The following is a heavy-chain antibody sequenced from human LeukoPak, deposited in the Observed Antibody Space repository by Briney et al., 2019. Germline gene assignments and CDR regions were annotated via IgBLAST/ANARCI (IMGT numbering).Heavy chain of an antibody. CDR1: GYTFTDYY. CDR2: INPNSGGT. V-gene: IGHV1-2*02. J-gene: IGHJ3*02. CDR3: ARVVVAGTFENAFDI. D-gene: IGHD6-19*01. Sequence: SVKVSCKASGYTFTDYYVHWVRQAPGQGLEWMGWINPNSGGTNYAQKFQGRVTMTRDTSISTAYMELSRLRSGDTAVYYCARVVVAGTFENAFDIWGQGTMVTVSS.